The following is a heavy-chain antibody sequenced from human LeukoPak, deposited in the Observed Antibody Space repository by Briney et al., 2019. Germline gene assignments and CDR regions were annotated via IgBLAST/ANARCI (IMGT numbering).Heavy chain of an antibody. J-gene: IGHJ4*02. CDR3: AKDRGSGRVNPFDY. Sequence: PGGSLRLSCAASGFTVSSNYMSWVRQAPGKGLEWVAVISYDGSNKYYADSVKGRFTISRDNSKNTLYLQMNSLRAEDTAVYYCAKDRGSGRVNPFDYWGQGTLVTVSS. D-gene: IGHD6-19*01. CDR2: ISYDGSNK. V-gene: IGHV3-30*18. CDR1: GFTVSSNY.